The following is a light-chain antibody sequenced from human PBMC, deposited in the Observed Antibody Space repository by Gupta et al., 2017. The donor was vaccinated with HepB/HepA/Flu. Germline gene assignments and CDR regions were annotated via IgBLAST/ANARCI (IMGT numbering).Light chain of an antibody. CDR2: KNN. Sequence: QFMLTQPPSASWTPGQTVYMSCSGTSTNIGSNYVYLYQHVPGTTTKLVIFKNNQRPSGVPDRFSGAKSGTSASLAISGLRSDDEADYYCATWDVTLSGLWVFGGGTKLTVL. CDR1: STNIGSNY. V-gene: IGLV1-47*01. CDR3: ATWDVTLSGLWV. J-gene: IGLJ3*02.